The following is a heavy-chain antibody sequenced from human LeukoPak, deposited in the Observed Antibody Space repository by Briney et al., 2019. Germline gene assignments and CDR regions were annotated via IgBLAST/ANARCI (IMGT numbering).Heavy chain of an antibody. CDR2: VGGGGDRI. CDR1: GFTFRNYA. V-gene: IGHV3-23*01. D-gene: IGHD3-22*01. Sequence: GSLRLSCVVSGFTFRNYAMSWVRQAPRKGIEWVSGVGGGGDRIFYADSVKGRFTISRDNSKNTLYLQVNCLRAEDTAVYYCAKDSRGYNRPIDTWGQGTLVTVSS. J-gene: IGHJ4*02. CDR3: AKDSRGYNRPIDT.